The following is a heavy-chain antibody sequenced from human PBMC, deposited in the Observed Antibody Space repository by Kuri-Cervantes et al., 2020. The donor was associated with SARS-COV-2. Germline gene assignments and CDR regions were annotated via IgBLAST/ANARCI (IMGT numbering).Heavy chain of an antibody. CDR1: GFTFSSYG. Sequence: GGSLRLSCAASGFTFSSYGMHWVRQAPGKGLEWVAVISYDGSNKYYADSVKGRFTIPRDNSKNTLYLRMNSLRAEDTAVYYCAKDLEQQLDSHYGMDVWGQGTTVTVSS. CDR3: AKDLEQQLDSHYGMDV. J-gene: IGHJ6*02. D-gene: IGHD6-13*01. V-gene: IGHV3-30*18. CDR2: ISYDGSNK.